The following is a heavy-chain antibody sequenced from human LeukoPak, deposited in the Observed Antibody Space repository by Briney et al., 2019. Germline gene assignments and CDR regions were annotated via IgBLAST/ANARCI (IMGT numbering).Heavy chain of an antibody. J-gene: IGHJ6*03. V-gene: IGHV3-33*06. CDR3: AKDRGTMLLFMDV. CDR2: IWFDGSNE. CDR1: GFTFSSYG. D-gene: IGHD3-10*01. Sequence: PGGSLRLSCAASGFTFSSYGMHWVRQAPGKGLEWVALIWFDGSNEYYAGSVKGRFTISRDNSKNMVYLQMHSLRVEDTAVYYCAKDRGTMLLFMDVWGKGTTVIVSS.